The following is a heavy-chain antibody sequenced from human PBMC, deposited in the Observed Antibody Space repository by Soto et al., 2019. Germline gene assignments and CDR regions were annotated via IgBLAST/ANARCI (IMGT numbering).Heavy chain of an antibody. V-gene: IGHV1-8*01. CDR1: GYTFTSYD. J-gene: IGHJ5*02. CDR2: MNPNSGNT. CDR3: ARFTVTRLFDP. Sequence: SVKVSCKASGYTFTSYDINWVRQATGQGLEWMGWMNPNSGNTGYAQKFQGRVTMTMNTSISTAYMELSSLRSEDTAVYYCARFTVTRLFDPWGQGXLVTVYS. D-gene: IGHD4-17*01.